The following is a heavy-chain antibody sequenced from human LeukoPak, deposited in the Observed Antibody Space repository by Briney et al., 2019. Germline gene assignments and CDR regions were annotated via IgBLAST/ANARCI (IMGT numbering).Heavy chain of an antibody. Sequence: ASVKVSCKASGYTFTGYYMHWVRQAPGQGFEWVGWINPNSGGTHYAQKFQGRVTMTRDTSISTAYMELSRLTSDDTAVYYCARSRSRDCSSTSCYSYGLDYWGQGTLVTVSS. CDR3: ARSRSRDCSSTSCYSYGLDY. V-gene: IGHV1-2*02. CDR1: GYTFTGYY. CDR2: INPNSGGT. J-gene: IGHJ4*02. D-gene: IGHD2-2*01.